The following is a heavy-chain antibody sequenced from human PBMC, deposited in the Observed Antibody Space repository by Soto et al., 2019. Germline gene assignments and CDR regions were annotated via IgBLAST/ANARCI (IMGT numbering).Heavy chain of an antibody. CDR2: IYYSGST. CDR3: ARDFRRYYYDSSGYFPAV. CDR1: GGSISSYY. D-gene: IGHD3-22*01. V-gene: IGHV4-59*01. Sequence: SETLSLTCTVSGGSISSYYWSWIRQPPGKGLEWIGYIYYSGSTNYNPSLKSRVTISVDTSKNQFSLKLSSVTAADTAVYYCARDFRRYYYDSSGYFPAVWGQGTLLTVSS. J-gene: IGHJ4*02.